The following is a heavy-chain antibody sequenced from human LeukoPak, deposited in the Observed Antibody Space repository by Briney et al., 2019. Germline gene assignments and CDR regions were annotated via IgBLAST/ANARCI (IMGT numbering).Heavy chain of an antibody. Sequence: SETLSLTCTVSGDFISSYYWSWIRQPAGKGLEWIGRIYTSGSTHYNPSLKSRVTISVDTSKNQFSLKLSSVTAADTAVYYCAREWPYGTFDIWGQGTMVTVSS. CDR3: AREWPYGTFDI. CDR1: GDFISSYY. J-gene: IGHJ3*02. V-gene: IGHV4-4*07. D-gene: IGHD4-17*01. CDR2: IYTSGST.